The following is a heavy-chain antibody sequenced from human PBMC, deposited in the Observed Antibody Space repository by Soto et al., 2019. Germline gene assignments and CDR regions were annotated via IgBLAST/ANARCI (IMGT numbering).Heavy chain of an antibody. D-gene: IGHD2-15*01. V-gene: IGHV1-18*01. CDR3: ARDTCSGGSCYSGY. CDR2: ISPYNGNT. CDR1: GYTFTSYG. Sequence: QAQLVQSGAEVKKPGASVKVSCKASGYTFTSYGISWVRQAPGQGLEWMGWISPYNGNTNYAQKLQGRVTMTTDTSTRTAYMELRSLRSDYTAVYYCARDTCSGGSCYSGYWGQGTLVTVSS. J-gene: IGHJ4*02.